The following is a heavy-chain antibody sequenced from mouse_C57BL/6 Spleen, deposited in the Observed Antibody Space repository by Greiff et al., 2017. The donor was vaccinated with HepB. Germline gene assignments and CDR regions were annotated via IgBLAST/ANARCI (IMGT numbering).Heavy chain of an antibody. J-gene: IGHJ2*01. CDR1: GYTFTSYW. D-gene: IGHD1-1*01. CDR2: IDPSDSYT. V-gene: IGHV1-69*01. CDR3: AREGFITTVVAYYFDY. Sequence: QVQLKESGAELVMPGASVKLSCKASGYTFTSYWMHWVKQRPGQGLEWIGEIDPSDSYTNYNQKFKGKSTLTVDKSSSTAYMQLSSLTSEDSAVYYCAREGFITTVVAYYFDYWGQGTTLTVSS.